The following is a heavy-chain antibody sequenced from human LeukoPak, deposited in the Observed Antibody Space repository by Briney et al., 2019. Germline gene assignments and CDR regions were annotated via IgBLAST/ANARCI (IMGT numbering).Heavy chain of an antibody. CDR2: IYYSGST. J-gene: IGHJ5*02. CDR3: ARLFLPESEYHNWFDP. CDR1: GDSMRSWY. D-gene: IGHD1-14*01. Sequence: PSETLSLTCSVSGDSMRSWYWSWVRQPPGKGLEWIGYIYYSGSTNYNPSLKSRVTISVDTSKNQFSLKLSSVTAADTAVYYCARLFLPESEYHNWFDPWGQGTLVTVSS. V-gene: IGHV4-59*01.